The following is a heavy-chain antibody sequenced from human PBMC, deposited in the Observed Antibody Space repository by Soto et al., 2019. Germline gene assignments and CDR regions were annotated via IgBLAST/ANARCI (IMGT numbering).Heavy chain of an antibody. D-gene: IGHD2-2*01. CDR2: ISGSGGST. CDR3: SKSVVPAGRWFEP. Sequence: GGSLRLSCAASGFTFSSYAMNWVRQGPGKGLEWVSTISGSGGSTYFADSVKGRFTISRDNSKNTLYLQMNSLRAGDTAVYYCSKSVVPAGRWFEPWGQGTLVTVSS. CDR1: GFTFSSYA. J-gene: IGHJ5*02. V-gene: IGHV3-23*01.